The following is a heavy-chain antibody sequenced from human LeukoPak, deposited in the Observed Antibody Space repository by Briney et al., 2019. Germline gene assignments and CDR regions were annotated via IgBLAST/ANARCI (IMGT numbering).Heavy chain of an antibody. D-gene: IGHD2-21*02. CDR1: GFTFSSYS. V-gene: IGHV3-48*02. CDR2: ISSSSNTI. Sequence: TGGSLRLSCAASGFTFSSYSMNWVRQAPGKGLEWVSYISSSSNTIYYADSVKGRFTISRDNAKNSLFPQMNSLRDEDTSVYYCARAVTVVTRGGLVFDYWGQGTLVTVSS. J-gene: IGHJ4*02. CDR3: ARAVTVVTRGGLVFDY.